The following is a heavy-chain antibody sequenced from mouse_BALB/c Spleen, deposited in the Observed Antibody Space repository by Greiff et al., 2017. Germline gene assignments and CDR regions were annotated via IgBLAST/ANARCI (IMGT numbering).Heavy chain of an antibody. D-gene: IGHD2-4*01. CDR3: ATMITTAWFAY. V-gene: IGHV5-9-4*01. CDR1: GFTFSSYA. J-gene: IGHJ3*01. Sequence: EVKVVESGGGLVKPGGSLKLSCAASGFTFSSYAMSWVRQSPEKRLEWVAEISSGGSYTYYPDTVTGRFTISRDNAKNTLYLEMSSLRSEDTAMYYCATMITTAWFAYWGQGTLVTVSA. CDR2: ISSGGSYT.